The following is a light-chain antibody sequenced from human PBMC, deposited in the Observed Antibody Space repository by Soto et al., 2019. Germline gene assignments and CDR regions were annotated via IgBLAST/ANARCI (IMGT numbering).Light chain of an antibody. CDR3: QQYNSYSGT. J-gene: IGKJ1*01. CDR1: QSISSW. Sequence: DIRMTQSPSTLSASVGDRVTITCRASQSISSWLAWYQQKPGKAPKLLIYKASSLESGVPSRFSGSGSGTEFTLNISSLQPDDFATYYCQQYNSYSGTFGQGTKVDIK. V-gene: IGKV1-5*03. CDR2: KAS.